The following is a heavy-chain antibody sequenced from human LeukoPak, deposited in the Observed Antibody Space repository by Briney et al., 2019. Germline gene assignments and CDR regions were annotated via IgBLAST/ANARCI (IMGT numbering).Heavy chain of an antibody. CDR1: GFPFSSYW. D-gene: IGHD4-23*01. J-gene: IGHJ4*02. V-gene: IGHV3-7*01. CDR3: ARGRPHGNDY. Sequence: GGSLRLSCVASGFPFSSYWMTWVRQAPGKGLEWVANIKQDGSKKSYVDSVKGRFSISRDNAKNTLYLQMNSLRVEDTAVYYCARGRPHGNDYWGQGTLVTVSS. CDR2: IKQDGSKK.